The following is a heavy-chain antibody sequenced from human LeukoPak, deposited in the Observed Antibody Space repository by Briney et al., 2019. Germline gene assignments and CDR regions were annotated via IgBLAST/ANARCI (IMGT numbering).Heavy chain of an antibody. CDR2: ISDSGGTT. J-gene: IGHJ3*02. CDR1: GFTFAGYA. V-gene: IGHV3-23*01. Sequence: GGSLGLSCAASGFTFAGYAMSWVRQAPGKGLEWVSGISDSGGTTYYADSVKGRFTISRDNSKNTLYLQMNSLRAEDTATYYCAREDPGPFDAFDTWGQGAKVTVSS. CDR3: AREDPGPFDAFDT.